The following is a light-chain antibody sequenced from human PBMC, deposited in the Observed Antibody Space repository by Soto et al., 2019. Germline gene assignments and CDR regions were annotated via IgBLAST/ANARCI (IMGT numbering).Light chain of an antibody. Sequence: DVMMTQTPLSLSVTPGQPTSISCKSSRSLLHSNGNTYLYWYLQKPGQPPQLLICEVSSRFSGVSDRFSGSGSGTDFTLKISRVEAEDVGIYHCMETTHAPPITFGQGTRLEIK. CDR1: RSLLHSNGNTY. J-gene: IGKJ5*01. CDR3: METTHAPPIT. CDR2: EVS. V-gene: IGKV2-29*03.